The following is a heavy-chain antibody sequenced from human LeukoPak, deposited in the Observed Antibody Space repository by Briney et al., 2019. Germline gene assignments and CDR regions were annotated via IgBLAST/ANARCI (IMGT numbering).Heavy chain of an antibody. J-gene: IGHJ4*02. CDR3: ASRDGYNWAVDY. D-gene: IGHD5-24*01. V-gene: IGHV4-39*01. CDR2: IYYTGST. CDR1: GGSISSISYY. Sequence: NPSETLSLTCTISGGSISSISYYWGWIRQPPGKGLEWIGSIYYTGSTYYNPSLKSRVTVSVDTSKNQFSLNLRSVTAADTAVYYCASRDGYNWAVDYWGQGTLVTVSS.